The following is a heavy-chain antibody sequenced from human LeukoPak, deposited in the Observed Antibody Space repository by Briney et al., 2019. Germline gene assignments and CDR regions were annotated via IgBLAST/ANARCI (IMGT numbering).Heavy chain of an antibody. CDR2: IGANGRNT. Sequence: PGGSLRLSCAASGFIVSSYSMHWVRQAPGKGLEFVSAIGANGRNTYYASSVKGRFTISRDNSKNTLYLQMGSLRAEDLAVYYCARGGIVATISSYWGQGTLVTVSS. D-gene: IGHD5-12*01. CDR1: GFIVSSYS. V-gene: IGHV3-64*01. CDR3: ARGGIVATISSY. J-gene: IGHJ4*02.